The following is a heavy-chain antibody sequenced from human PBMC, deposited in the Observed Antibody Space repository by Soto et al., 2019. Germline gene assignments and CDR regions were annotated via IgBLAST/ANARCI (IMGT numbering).Heavy chain of an antibody. CDR1: GASISSSGYY. D-gene: IGHD3-10*01. V-gene: IGHV4-39*01. Sequence: SETQSLTCTVSGASISSSGYYWGWIRQPPGKGLEWIGSIYYSGSTYYNPSLKSRVTISVDTSKNQFSLKLSSVTAADTAVYYCARQSELLWFGEFEGYYYYGMDVWGQGTTVTVSS. CDR3: ARQSELLWFGEFEGYYYYGMDV. CDR2: IYYSGST. J-gene: IGHJ6*02.